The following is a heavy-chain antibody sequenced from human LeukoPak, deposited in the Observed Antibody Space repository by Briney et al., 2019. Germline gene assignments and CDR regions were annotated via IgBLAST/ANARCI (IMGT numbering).Heavy chain of an antibody. CDR3: ARDLGDGSSYDFGY. Sequence: ASVKVSCKASGYTFTGYYMHWVRQAPGQGLEWMGWINPNSGGTNYAQKFQGWVTMTRDTSISTAYMELSRLRSDDTGVYYCARDLGDGSSYDFGYWGQGTLVTVSS. J-gene: IGHJ4*02. CDR1: GYTFTGYY. D-gene: IGHD2-15*01. V-gene: IGHV1-2*04. CDR2: INPNSGGT.